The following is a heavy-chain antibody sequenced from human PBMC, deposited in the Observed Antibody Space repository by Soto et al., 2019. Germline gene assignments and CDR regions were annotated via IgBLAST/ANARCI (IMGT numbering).Heavy chain of an antibody. Sequence: GGSLRLSCAASGFTFSNYAIHWVRQAPGKGLEWLAAISHDGNNKYYADSVRGRFTISRDNSRNTLYLQMNNLTVEDTAMFYCARDLISIFPPVPPSGMNVWAKGTSVTVPS. CDR3: ARDLISIFPPVPPSGMNV. V-gene: IGHV3-30-3*01. CDR2: ISHDGNNK. CDR1: GFTFSNYA. D-gene: IGHD3-3*01. J-gene: IGHJ6*04.